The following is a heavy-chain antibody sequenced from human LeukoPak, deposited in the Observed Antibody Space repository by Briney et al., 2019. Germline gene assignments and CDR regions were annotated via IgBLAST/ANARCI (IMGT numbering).Heavy chain of an antibody. CDR3: ARDHLRYYYDSSGNFVY. V-gene: IGHV3-21*01. Sequence: GGSLRLSCAASGFTFSSYSMNWVRQAPGKGLEWVSSISSSSSYIYYADSVKGRFTISRDNAKNSLYLQMNSLRAEDTAVYYCARDHLRYYYDSSGNFVYWGQGTLVTVSS. J-gene: IGHJ4*02. D-gene: IGHD3-22*01. CDR2: ISSSSSYI. CDR1: GFTFSSYS.